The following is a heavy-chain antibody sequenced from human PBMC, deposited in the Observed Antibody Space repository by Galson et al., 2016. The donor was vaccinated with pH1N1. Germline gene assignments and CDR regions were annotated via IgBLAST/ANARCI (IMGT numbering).Heavy chain of an antibody. CDR1: GFTFRTYA. CDR3: AREDYYDSSGFGY. D-gene: IGHD3-22*01. V-gene: IGHV3-64*01. J-gene: IGHJ4*02. CDR2: ISNIGSST. Sequence: SLRLSCAASGFTFRTYAMHWVRQAPGKGLEYVSGISNIGSSTYYASSFKGRFTISRDNSKNTLYLQMGSLRAEDMAVYYCAREDYYDSSGFGYWGQGTLVTVSS.